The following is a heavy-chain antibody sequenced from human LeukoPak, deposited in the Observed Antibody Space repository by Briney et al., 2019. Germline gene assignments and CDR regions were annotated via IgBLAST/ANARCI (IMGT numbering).Heavy chain of an antibody. Sequence: PRGSLRLSCAASGFTVSSYGMTWVRQAPGKGLEWVSAFSATDGSAQYAESVKGHFTISRDNSKNSLYLQMNSLRDEDTAVYYCAKARIAAAGTGAFDVWGQGTMVNVSS. CDR3: AKARIAAAGTGAFDV. CDR1: GFTVSSYG. V-gene: IGHV3-23*01. D-gene: IGHD6-13*01. CDR2: FSATDGSA. J-gene: IGHJ3*01.